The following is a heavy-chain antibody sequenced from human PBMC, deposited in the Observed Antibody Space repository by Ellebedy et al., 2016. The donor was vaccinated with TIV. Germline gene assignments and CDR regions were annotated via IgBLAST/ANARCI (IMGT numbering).Heavy chain of an antibody. V-gene: IGHV3-7*01. J-gene: IGHJ5*02. CDR2: IYQDGSNQ. CDR3: ARRGSYGDYAVQINSWFDR. D-gene: IGHD4-17*01. CDR1: GFSFRSYW. Sequence: PGGSLRLSCVASGFSFRSYWMSWVRQAPGKGLEWVANIYQDGSNQYYVDSVKGRLTISRDHANKSLFLQMNSLGGEDMAVYYCARRGSYGDYAVQINSWFDRWGRGTLVTVSS.